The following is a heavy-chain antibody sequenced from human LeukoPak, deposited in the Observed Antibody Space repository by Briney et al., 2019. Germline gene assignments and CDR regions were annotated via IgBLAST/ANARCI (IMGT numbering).Heavy chain of an antibody. V-gene: IGHV4-31*03. CDR1: GGSISTGGYY. CDR2: IYDRGST. CDR3: AALLGDGSIDY. D-gene: IGHD2-21*02. J-gene: IGHJ4*02. Sequence: SETLSLTCTASGGSISTGGYYWNWIRQHPGKGLEWIGCIYDRGSTCYNASLKRRITISLDTSKNQFSLKLKSVTAADTAVYYCAALLGDGSIDYWGQGTLVTVSS.